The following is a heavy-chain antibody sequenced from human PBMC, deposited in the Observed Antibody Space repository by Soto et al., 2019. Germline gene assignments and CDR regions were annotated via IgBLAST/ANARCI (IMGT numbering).Heavy chain of an antibody. CDR3: ASRENRIEYSSSSASDY. J-gene: IGHJ4*02. D-gene: IGHD6-6*01. V-gene: IGHV1-69*13. Sequence: SVKVSCKASGGTFSSYAISWVRQAPGQGLEWMGGIIPIFGTANYAQKFQGRVTITADESTSTAYMELSSLRSEDTAVYYCASRENRIEYSSSSASDYWGQGTLVTV. CDR1: GGTFSSYA. CDR2: IIPIFGTA.